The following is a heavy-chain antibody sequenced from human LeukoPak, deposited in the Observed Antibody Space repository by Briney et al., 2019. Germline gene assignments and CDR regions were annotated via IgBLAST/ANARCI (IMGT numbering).Heavy chain of an antibody. Sequence: GGSLRLSCAASGFTFSIYGMSWVRQAPGKGLEWVSAISGSGTGDRTYYADSVQGRFTISRDNAKNSLYLQMNSLRAEDTAVYYCARACYDYVWGSHRRLHDAFDIWGQGTMVTVSS. CDR3: ARACYDYVWGSHRRLHDAFDI. D-gene: IGHD3-16*02. V-gene: IGHV3-23*01. CDR2: ISGSGTGDRT. CDR1: GFTFSIYG. J-gene: IGHJ3*02.